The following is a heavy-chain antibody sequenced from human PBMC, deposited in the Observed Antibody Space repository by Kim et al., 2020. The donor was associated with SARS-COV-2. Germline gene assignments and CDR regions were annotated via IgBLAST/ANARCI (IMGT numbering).Heavy chain of an antibody. D-gene: IGHD1-26*01. CDR2: ISSSSTI. Sequence: GGSLRLSCAASGFTFSSYSMNWVRQAPGKGLEWVSYISSSSTIYYADSVKGRFTISRDNAKNSLYLQMNSLRDEDTAVYYCARDGAYSGSYFDYWGQGTLVTVSS. V-gene: IGHV3-48*02. J-gene: IGHJ4*02. CDR1: GFTFSSYS. CDR3: ARDGAYSGSYFDY.